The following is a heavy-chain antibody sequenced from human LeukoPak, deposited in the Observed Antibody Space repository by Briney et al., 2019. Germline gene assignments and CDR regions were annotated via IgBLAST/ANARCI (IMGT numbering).Heavy chain of an antibody. V-gene: IGHV3-21*01. D-gene: IGHD4-23*01. CDR2: ISSSSSDI. CDR3: VTDYGGSSGAFDI. J-gene: IGHJ3*02. CDR1: GFTFSSYW. Sequence: PGGSLRLSCAASGFTFSSYWMHWVRRAPGQGLEWVSSISSSSSDIYYTDSVKGRFTISRDNAKNSLYLQMNSLRAEDTAVYYCVTDYGGSSGAFDIWGQGTMVTVSS.